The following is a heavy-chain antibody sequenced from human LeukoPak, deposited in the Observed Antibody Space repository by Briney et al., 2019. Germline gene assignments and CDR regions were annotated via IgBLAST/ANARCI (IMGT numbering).Heavy chain of an antibody. CDR2: MNQDGSER. V-gene: IGHV3-7*02. CDR1: GFTFSNYW. Sequence: GGSLRLSCAASGFTFSNYWMTWVRQAPGKGLEWVANMNQDGSERYYVDSVKGRFTISRDNAKKSLYLQMNSLRAEDTAVYYCARVRDDYTYFDCWGQGTLVTVSS. D-gene: IGHD4-11*01. CDR3: ARVRDDYTYFDC. J-gene: IGHJ4*02.